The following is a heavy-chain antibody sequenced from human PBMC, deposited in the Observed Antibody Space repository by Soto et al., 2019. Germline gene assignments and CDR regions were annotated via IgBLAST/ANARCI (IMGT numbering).Heavy chain of an antibody. CDR3: ARDRGGTIVHYVMGV. J-gene: IGHJ6*02. V-gene: IGHV4-31*03. Sequence: QVQLQESGPGLVKPSQTLSLTFTVSVGSISSGGYYWSWSRQHPGKGLEWIGYIYYSGSTYYNPSLKSRVTISVDTSKNQFSLNLRSVPAADTDMYFCARDRGGTIVHYVMGVWGQGTTVTVSS. CDR2: IYYSGST. CDR1: VGSISSGGYY. D-gene: IGHD2-8*01.